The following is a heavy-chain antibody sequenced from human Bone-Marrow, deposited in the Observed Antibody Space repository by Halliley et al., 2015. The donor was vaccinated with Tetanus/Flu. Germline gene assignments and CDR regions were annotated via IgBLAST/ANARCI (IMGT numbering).Heavy chain of an antibody. CDR1: GDSFRGSY. CDR3: ARVGLGISALDY. J-gene: IGHJ4*02. Sequence: TLSLTCAVYGDSFRGSYWTWIRQPPGRGLEWIGEVNHVGSTNYNPSLRSRVTILVDTSKSQFSLRLMSVTTADTAVYYCARVGLGISALDYWGRGILVTVSS. V-gene: IGHV4-34*01. CDR2: VNHVGST. D-gene: IGHD7-27*01.